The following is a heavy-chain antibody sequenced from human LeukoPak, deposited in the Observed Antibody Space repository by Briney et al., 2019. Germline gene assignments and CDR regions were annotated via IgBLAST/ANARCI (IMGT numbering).Heavy chain of an antibody. CDR3: ARQHGAVAAAAFY. J-gene: IGHJ4*02. D-gene: IGHD6-13*01. Sequence: GGSLRLSCVASGFTFTDYAMTWVRQAPGKGLEWVSAISSGSGVSTFYADSVRGRFTISRVNSENTVFLQMNDLRGEDTAVYYCARQHGAVAAAAFYWGQGTLVTVSS. V-gene: IGHV3-23*01. CDR1: GFTFTDYA. CDR2: ISSGSGVST.